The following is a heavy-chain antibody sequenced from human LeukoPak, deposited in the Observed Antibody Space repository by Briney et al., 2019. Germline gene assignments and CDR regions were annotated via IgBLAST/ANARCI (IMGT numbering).Heavy chain of an antibody. CDR1: GFTFSSYS. CDR3: ARAAGYYYDSSGYWGWTPLDY. Sequence: GGSLRLSCAASGFTFSSYSMNWVRQAPGKGLEWVSYISSSSSTIYYADSVKGRFTISRDDARNSLYLQMNSLRAEDTAVYYCARAAGYYYDSSGYWGWTPLDYWGQGTLVTVSP. V-gene: IGHV3-48*04. D-gene: IGHD3-22*01. CDR2: ISSSSSTI. J-gene: IGHJ4*02.